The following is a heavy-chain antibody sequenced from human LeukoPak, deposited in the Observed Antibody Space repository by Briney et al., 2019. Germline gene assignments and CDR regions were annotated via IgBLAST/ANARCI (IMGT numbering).Heavy chain of an antibody. CDR1: GGTFSSYD. CDR2: IIPIFGTA. V-gene: IGHV1-69*01. J-gene: IGHJ6*04. CDR3: ARGVIAAAGTRYYYYYYGMDV. Sequence: SVKVSCKASGGTFSSYDISWVRQAPGQGLEWMGGIIPIFGTANYAQKFQGRVTITADVSTSTAYMELSSLRSEDTAVYYCARGVIAAAGTRYYYYYYGMDVWGKGTTVTVSS. D-gene: IGHD6-13*01.